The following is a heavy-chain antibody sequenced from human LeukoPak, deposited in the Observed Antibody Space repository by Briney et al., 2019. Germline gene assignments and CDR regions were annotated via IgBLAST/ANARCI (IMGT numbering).Heavy chain of an antibody. D-gene: IGHD3-22*01. CDR3: ARDRLTYYYDSSGLGMDV. CDR2: IYYSGST. J-gene: IGHJ6*02. V-gene: IGHV4-59*01. Sequence: SETLPLTCTVSGGSISSYYWSWIRQPPGKGLEWIGYIYYSGSTNYNPSLKSRVTISVDTSKNQFSLKLSSVTAADTAVYYCARDRLTYYYDSSGLGMDVWGQGTTVTVSS. CDR1: GGSISSYY.